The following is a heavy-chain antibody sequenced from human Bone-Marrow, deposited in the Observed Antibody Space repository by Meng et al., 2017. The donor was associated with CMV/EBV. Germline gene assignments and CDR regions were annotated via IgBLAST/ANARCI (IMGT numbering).Heavy chain of an antibody. CDR3: ARILYDSSGYPDD. CDR2: IYHSGST. Sequence: GSLRLSCTVSGYSISSGYYWGWIRQPPGKGLEWIGSIYHSGSTYYNPSLKSRVTISVDTSKNQFSLKLSSVTAADTAVYYCARILYDSSGYPDDWGQGTLVTVSS. CDR1: GYSISSGYY. J-gene: IGHJ4*02. D-gene: IGHD3-22*01. V-gene: IGHV4-38-2*02.